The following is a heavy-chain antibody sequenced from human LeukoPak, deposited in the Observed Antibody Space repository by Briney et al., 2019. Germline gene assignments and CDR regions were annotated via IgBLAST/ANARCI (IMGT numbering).Heavy chain of an antibody. J-gene: IGHJ1*01. V-gene: IGHV3-7*01. CDR3: ALYSSSWYGYFQH. CDR1: GFTFSSYW. D-gene: IGHD6-13*01. Sequence: PGGSLRLSCAASGFTFSSYWMSWVRQPPGKGLEWVANIKQDGSEKYYVDSVKGRFTISRDNAKNSLYLQMNSLRAEDTAVYYCALYSSSWYGYFQHWGQGTLVTVSS. CDR2: IKQDGSEK.